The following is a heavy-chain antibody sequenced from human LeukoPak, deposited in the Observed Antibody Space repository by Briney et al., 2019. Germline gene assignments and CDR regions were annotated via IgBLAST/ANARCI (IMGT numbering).Heavy chain of an antibody. Sequence: ASVKVSCKASGYTFTSYGISWVRQAPGQGLEWMGWISAYNGNTNYAQKLQGRVTMTTDTSTSTAYMELRSLRSDDTAVYYCARGYYYDSSGYYGWGSDYYFDYWGQGTLVTVSS. CDR1: GYTFTSYG. D-gene: IGHD3-22*01. CDR2: ISAYNGNT. CDR3: ARGYYYDSSGYYGWGSDYYFDY. V-gene: IGHV1-18*01. J-gene: IGHJ4*02.